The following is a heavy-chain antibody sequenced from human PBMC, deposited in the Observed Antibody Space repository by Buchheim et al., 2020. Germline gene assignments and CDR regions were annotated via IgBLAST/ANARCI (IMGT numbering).Heavy chain of an antibody. V-gene: IGHV4-61*01. CDR3: ARRPGYSSGWYLDY. CDR1: GGSVSSGSYY. CDR2: IYYSGST. D-gene: IGHD6-19*01. Sequence: QVQLQESGPGLVKPSETLSLTCTVSGGSVSSGSYYWSWIRQPPGKGLEWIGYIYYSGSTNYNPSLKSRVTISVDTSKNQFSLKLSSVTAADTAVYYCARRPGYSSGWYLDYWGQGTL. J-gene: IGHJ4*02.